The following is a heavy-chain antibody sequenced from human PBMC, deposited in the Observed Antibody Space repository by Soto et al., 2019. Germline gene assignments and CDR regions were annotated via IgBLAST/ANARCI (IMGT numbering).Heavy chain of an antibody. CDR3: TRRSLRGWLDP. D-gene: IGHD5-12*01. J-gene: IGHJ5*02. CDR2: INRSGIT. Sequence: SETLSLSCAVYCGSFSGYYYNWVRQPLGKGLEWIGEINRSGITNYNPSLKSRVTMSVDTSKNQFSLKLSSVTAADTAVYYCTRRSLRGWLDPWGQGTLVTVS. CDR1: CGSFSGYY. V-gene: IGHV4-34*01.